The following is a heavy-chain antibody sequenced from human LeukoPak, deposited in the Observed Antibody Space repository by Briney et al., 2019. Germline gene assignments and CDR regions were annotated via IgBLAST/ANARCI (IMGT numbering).Heavy chain of an antibody. CDR3: AKDQTGYNSNGIDY. CDR1: GGTFSSYA. J-gene: IGHJ4*02. Sequence: GASVKVSCKASGGTFSSYAISWVRQAPGQGLEWMGRIIPILGIANYAQKFQGRVTITADKSTSTAYMELSSLRPEDTGVYYCAKDQTGYNSNGIDYWGQGTLVTVSS. V-gene: IGHV1-69*04. D-gene: IGHD5-24*01. CDR2: IIPILGIA.